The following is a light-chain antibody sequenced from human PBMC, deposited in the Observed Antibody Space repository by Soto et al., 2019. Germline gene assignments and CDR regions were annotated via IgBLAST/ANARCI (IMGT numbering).Light chain of an antibody. CDR1: QSVSTN. J-gene: IGKJ1*01. CDR3: QQYDKWPRT. CDR2: GAS. Sequence: IVMTQSPATLSVSPGERATLSCRASQSVSTNLVWYQQKPGQAPRLLIYGASTRATGFPARFSGSGSGTDFTLTISSLQSEDFAVYYCQQYDKWPRTFGQGTKV. V-gene: IGKV3-15*01.